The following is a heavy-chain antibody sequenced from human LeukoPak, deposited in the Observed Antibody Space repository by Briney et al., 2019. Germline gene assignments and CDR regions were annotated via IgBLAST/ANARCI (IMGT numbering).Heavy chain of an antibody. J-gene: IGHJ4*02. CDR1: GLTFSRYW. Sequence: PGGSLRLSCAASGLTFSRYWMHWVRQAPGKGLVWVSRINSDGSGTAYADFVKGRFSISRDNAKNTLYLQMTSLRAEDTAVYYCVRDDGGAGQNFDYWGQGTLVTVSS. V-gene: IGHV3-74*01. D-gene: IGHD3-16*01. CDR2: INSDGSGT. CDR3: VRDDGGAGQNFDY.